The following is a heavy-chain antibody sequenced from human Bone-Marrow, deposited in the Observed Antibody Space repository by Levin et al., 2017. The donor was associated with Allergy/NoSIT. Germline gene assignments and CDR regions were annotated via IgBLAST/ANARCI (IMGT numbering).Heavy chain of an antibody. V-gene: IGHV3-30*03. J-gene: IGHJ4*02. D-gene: IGHD2-8*01. Sequence: RAGGSLRLSCVASGFIFRESGMHWVRQAPGKGLEWLARIAHDGSQVWYADSVRGRFILSRDDSKNTVYLEMNSLRPDDTGLFYCARDRDLSWCFDYWGQGALVTVSS. CDR3: ARDRDLSWCFDY. CDR2: IAHDGSQV. CDR1: GFIFRESG.